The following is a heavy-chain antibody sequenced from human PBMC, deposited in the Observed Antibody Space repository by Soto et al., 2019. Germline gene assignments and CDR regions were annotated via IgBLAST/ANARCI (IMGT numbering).Heavy chain of an antibody. CDR1: GYTFTSYA. J-gene: IGHJ5*02. V-gene: IGHV1-3*01. Sequence: ASVKVSCKASGYTFTSYAMHWVRQAPGQRLEWMGWINAGNGNTKYSQKFQGRVTITRDTSASTAYMELSSLRSEDTAVYYCARGFVVPAALSIFGDWFDPWGQGTLVTVSS. D-gene: IGHD2-2*01. CDR3: ARGFVVPAALSIFGDWFDP. CDR2: INAGNGNT.